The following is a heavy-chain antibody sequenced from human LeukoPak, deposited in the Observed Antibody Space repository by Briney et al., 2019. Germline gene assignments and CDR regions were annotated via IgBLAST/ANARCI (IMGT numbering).Heavy chain of an antibody. D-gene: IGHD6-6*01. Sequence: ASVKVFCKASGYTFTSYYMHWVRQAPGQGLEWMGIINPSGGSTSYAQKFQGRVTMTRDTSTSTVYMELSSLRSEDTAVYYCARDQEYSSSPDYYYYGMDVWGQGTTVTVSS. CDR2: INPSGGST. CDR3: ARDQEYSSSPDYYYYGMDV. V-gene: IGHV1-46*01. CDR1: GYTFTSYY. J-gene: IGHJ6*02.